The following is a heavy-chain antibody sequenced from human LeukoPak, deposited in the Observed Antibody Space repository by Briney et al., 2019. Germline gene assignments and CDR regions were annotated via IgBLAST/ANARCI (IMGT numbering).Heavy chain of an antibody. D-gene: IGHD2-2*01. J-gene: IGHJ6*02. CDR2: ISNTGTTI. CDR1: GFPFRDYY. CDR3: ARDSLCSSTSCYSMDV. Sequence: GGSLRLSCEASGFPFRDYYMSWIRQAPGKGLEWVAYISNTGTTIYYADSVKGRFTISRDNAKNSLYLQMNSLRAEDTAVYYCARDSLCSSTSCYSMDVWGQGTTVTVSS. V-gene: IGHV3-11*04.